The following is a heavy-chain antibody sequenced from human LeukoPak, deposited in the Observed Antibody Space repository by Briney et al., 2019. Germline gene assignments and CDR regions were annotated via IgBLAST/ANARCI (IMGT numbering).Heavy chain of an antibody. J-gene: IGHJ4*02. CDR2: INWNGGRT. D-gene: IGHD4-17*01. CDR3: ARDYDYGDYPGY. Sequence: GGSLRLSCAASGFTFSSYAMSWVRQAPGKGLEWVSGINWNGGRTGYADSVKGRFTISRDNAKNSLYLQMNSLRAEDTALYYCARDYDYGDYPGYWGQGTLVTVSS. CDR1: GFTFSSYA. V-gene: IGHV3-20*04.